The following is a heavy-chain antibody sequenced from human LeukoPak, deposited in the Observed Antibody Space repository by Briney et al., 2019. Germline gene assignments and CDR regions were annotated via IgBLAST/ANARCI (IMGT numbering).Heavy chain of an antibody. Sequence: GGSLKLSCAASGFTFSSYWMSWVRQAPGKGLEWVANIKQDGSEKYYVDSVKGRFTISRDNAKNSLYLQMNSLRAEDTAVYYCVRGSGLAAEEFDYWGQGTLVTVSS. J-gene: IGHJ4*02. D-gene: IGHD6-13*01. CDR3: VRGSGLAAEEFDY. CDR2: IKQDGSEK. CDR1: GFTFSSYW. V-gene: IGHV3-7*03.